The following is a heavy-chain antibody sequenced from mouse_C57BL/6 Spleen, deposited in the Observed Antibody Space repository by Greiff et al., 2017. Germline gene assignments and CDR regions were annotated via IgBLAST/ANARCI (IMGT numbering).Heavy chain of an antibody. V-gene: IGHV1-52*01. CDR1: GYTFTSYW. Sequence: QVQLQQPGAELVRPGSSVKLSCKASGYTFTSYWMHWVKQRPIQGLEWIGNIDPSDSETNYNQKFKDKATLTVDKSSSTAYMQLSSLTSEDSAVYVCERSGKYGYCDMGYWGQGTSVTVSS. CDR2: IDPSDSET. J-gene: IGHJ4*01. CDR3: ERSGKYGYCDMGY. D-gene: IGHD2-1*01.